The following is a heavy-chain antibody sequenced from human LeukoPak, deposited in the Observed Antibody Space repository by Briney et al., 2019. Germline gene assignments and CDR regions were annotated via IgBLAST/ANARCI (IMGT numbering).Heavy chain of an antibody. CDR2: IYHSGST. Sequence: SETLSLTCTVSGGSISSGGYYWGWIRQPPGKGLEWIGSIYHSGSTYYNPSLKSRVTISVDTSKNQFSLKLSSVTAADTAVYYCARVSAVTMYRGSYYFDYWGQGTLVTVSS. J-gene: IGHJ4*02. CDR3: ARVSAVTMYRGSYYFDY. V-gene: IGHV4-39*07. CDR1: GGSISSGGYY. D-gene: IGHD4-17*01.